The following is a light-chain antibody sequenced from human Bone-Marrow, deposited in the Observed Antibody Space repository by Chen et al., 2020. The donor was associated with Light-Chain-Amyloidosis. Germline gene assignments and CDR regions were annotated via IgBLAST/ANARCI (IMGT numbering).Light chain of an antibody. Sequence: SYELTQPPSVSVSPGQTARITCSGDDLPTKYAYWYQQKPGQAPVLVIHRDTERPSGISARFSGSSAGKTATLTISGGQAEDEADYHCQSADSSGTYEVIFGGGTKLTVL. CDR2: RDT. J-gene: IGLJ2*01. V-gene: IGLV3-25*03. CDR3: QSADSSGTYEVI. CDR1: DLPTKY.